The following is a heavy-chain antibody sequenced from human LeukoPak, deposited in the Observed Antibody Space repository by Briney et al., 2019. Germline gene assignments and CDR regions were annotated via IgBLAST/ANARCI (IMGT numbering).Heavy chain of an antibody. CDR2: ISWKSADI. CDR3: ALRITMVRE. Sequence: GGSLRLSCAASGFSFDDYGMHWVRQAPGKGLEWVSGISWKSADIDYADSVKGRFTISRDNSKNTLYLQMNSLRAEDTAVYYCALRITMVREWGQGTLATVSS. V-gene: IGHV3-9*01. CDR1: GFSFDDYG. J-gene: IGHJ4*02. D-gene: IGHD3-10*01.